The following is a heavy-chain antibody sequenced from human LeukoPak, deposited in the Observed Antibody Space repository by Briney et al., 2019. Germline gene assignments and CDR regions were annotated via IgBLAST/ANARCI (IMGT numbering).Heavy chain of an antibody. Sequence: GGSLRLSCAASGFTFSSYSMNWVRQAPGKGLEGVSYISSSSSTIYYADSVKGRFTISRGNAKNSLYLQMNSLRAEDTAVYYCARATYIVATITRQLDYWGQGTLVTVSS. V-gene: IGHV3-48*04. D-gene: IGHD5-12*01. CDR3: ARATYIVATITRQLDY. CDR2: ISSSSSTI. CDR1: GFTFSSYS. J-gene: IGHJ4*02.